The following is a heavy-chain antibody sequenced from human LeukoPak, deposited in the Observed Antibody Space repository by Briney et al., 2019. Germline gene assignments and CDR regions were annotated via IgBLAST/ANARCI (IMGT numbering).Heavy chain of an antibody. Sequence: GGSLRLSRAASEFTFSNYVMNWVRQAPGKGLEWVSSIRQSGDITYYADSVKGRFTISRDNSKNTLSLQMNSLSREDTAIYYCVRRGGSDGWGAFDIWGQGTVVTVSS. CDR2: IRQSGDIT. D-gene: IGHD5-24*01. J-gene: IGHJ3*02. CDR3: VRRGGSDGWGAFDI. CDR1: EFTFSNYV. V-gene: IGHV3-23*01.